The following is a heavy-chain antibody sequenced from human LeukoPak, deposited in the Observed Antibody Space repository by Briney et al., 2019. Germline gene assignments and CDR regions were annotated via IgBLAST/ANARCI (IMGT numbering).Heavy chain of an antibody. J-gene: IGHJ6*03. Sequence: PSETLSLTCTVSGGSISSYYWSWIRQPPGKGLEWIGYIYYSGSTNYNPSLKSRVTISVDTSKNQFSLKLSSVTAADTAVYYCARGRKDTIFHYYYMDVWGKGTTVTVSS. D-gene: IGHD3-9*01. V-gene: IGHV4-59*01. CDR3: ARGRKDTIFHYYYMDV. CDR1: GGSISSYY. CDR2: IYYSGST.